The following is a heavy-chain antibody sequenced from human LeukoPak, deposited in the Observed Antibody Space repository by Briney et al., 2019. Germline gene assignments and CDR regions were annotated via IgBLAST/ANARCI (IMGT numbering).Heavy chain of an antibody. V-gene: IGHV1-46*01. Sequence: RASVKVSCKASGYTFTNYYIHWVRQAPGQGLEWMGVINPSGGSTSYAQMFQGRVTMTRDRSTNTLYMELSSLRSEDTAVYYCARVESWEHSGSSQDAFDIWGQGTMVTVSS. CDR1: GYTFTNYY. CDR2: INPSGGST. D-gene: IGHD1-26*01. CDR3: ARVESWEHSGSSQDAFDI. J-gene: IGHJ3*02.